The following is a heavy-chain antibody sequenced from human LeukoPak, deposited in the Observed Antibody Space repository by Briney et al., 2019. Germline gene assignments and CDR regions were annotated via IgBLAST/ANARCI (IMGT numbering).Heavy chain of an antibody. CDR1: GFTFSSYG. Sequence: PGRSLRLSCAASGFTFSSYGMHWVRQAPGKGLEWVAVISYDGSNKYYADSVKGRFTISRDNSKNTLYLQMNSLRAEDTAVYHCAKGFRGAVAGTAYFDYWGQGTLVTVSS. CDR2: ISYDGSNK. V-gene: IGHV3-30*18. D-gene: IGHD6-19*01. CDR3: AKGFRGAVAGTAYFDY. J-gene: IGHJ4*02.